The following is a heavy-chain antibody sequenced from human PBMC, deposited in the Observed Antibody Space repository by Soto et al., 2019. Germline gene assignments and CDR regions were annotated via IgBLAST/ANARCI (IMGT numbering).Heavy chain of an antibody. V-gene: IGHV4-39*01. CDR3: ARHLNGGWELRPGYYFDY. D-gene: IGHD1-26*01. Sequence: QLQLQESGPGLVKPSETLSLNCTVSGDSISSSSYYWGWIRQPPGKGLEWIGSIYYSGSTYYNPSLKSRVTISVVTSKIQFFMKLCSVTAADTAVYYRARHLNGGWELRPGYYFDYWGQGTLVTVSS. CDR1: GDSISSSSYY. CDR2: IYYSGST. J-gene: IGHJ4*02.